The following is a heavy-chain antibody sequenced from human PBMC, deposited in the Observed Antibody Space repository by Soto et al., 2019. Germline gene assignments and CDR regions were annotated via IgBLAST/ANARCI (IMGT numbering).Heavy chain of an antibody. V-gene: IGHV3-33*01. CDR1: GFTFSGYG. CDR2: TRHDGSNT. D-gene: IGHD1-26*01. CDR3: ARDGVGTTTYCGYFDD. Sequence: GGSLRLSCAASGFTFSGYGMHWVRQAPGKGLEWVAVTRHDGSNTYYADSVRGRFTISRDNSNKMLYLQMNSLRAEDTAVYYCARDGVGTTTYCGYFDDWGQGTLVTVSS. J-gene: IGHJ4*02.